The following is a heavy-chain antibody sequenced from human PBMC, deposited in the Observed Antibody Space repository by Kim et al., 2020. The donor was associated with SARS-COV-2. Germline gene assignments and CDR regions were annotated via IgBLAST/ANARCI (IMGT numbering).Heavy chain of an antibody. J-gene: IGHJ4*02. CDR1: GFTFSSYG. CDR2: IWYDGSNK. V-gene: IGHV3-33*06. Sequence: GGSLRLSCAASGFTFSSYGMHWVRQAPGKGLEWVAVIWYDGSNKYNEDSVKGRFTISRDNSKNTLYLQMNSLRTEDSAVYYCAKGLDYGDYGSFDYWGQG. CDR3: AKGLDYGDYGSFDY. D-gene: IGHD4-17*01.